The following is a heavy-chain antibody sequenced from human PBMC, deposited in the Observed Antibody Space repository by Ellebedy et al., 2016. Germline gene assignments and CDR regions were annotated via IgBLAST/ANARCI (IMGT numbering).Heavy chain of an antibody. CDR2: IIPIVGRT. D-gene: IGHD3-3*01. J-gene: IGHJ6*02. V-gene: IGHV1-69*04. CDR3: ARDGMRFLEWSFKFGLDV. Sequence: ASVKVSCKASGGIFNNYAITWVRQAPGQGLEWMGRIIPIVGRTNYAQKFQARVTITADKSTNTAYMELSRLRSEDTAVYYCARDGMRFLEWSFKFGLDVWGQGTTVTVSS. CDR1: GGIFNNYA.